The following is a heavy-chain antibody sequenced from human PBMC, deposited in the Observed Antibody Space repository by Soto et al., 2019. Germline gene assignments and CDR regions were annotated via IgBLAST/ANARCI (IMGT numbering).Heavy chain of an antibody. CDR2: ISSSSSTI. D-gene: IGHD2-21*01. CDR1: GFTFSSYS. J-gene: IGHJ6*02. CDR3: ARDCGGDCYYGMDV. V-gene: IGHV3-48*02. Sequence: GGSLRLSCAASGFTFSSYSMNWVRQALGKGLEWVSYISSSSSTIYYADSVKGRFTISRDNAKNSLYLQMNSLRDEDTAVYYCARDCGGDCYYGMDVWGQGTTVTVSS.